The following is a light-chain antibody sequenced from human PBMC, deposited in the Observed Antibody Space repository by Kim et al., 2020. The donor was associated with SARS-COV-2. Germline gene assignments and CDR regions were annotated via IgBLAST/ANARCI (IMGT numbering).Light chain of an antibody. CDR3: QVWDSSSDHRV. J-gene: IGLJ3*02. CDR1: NIGSKS. V-gene: IGLV3-21*04. Sequence: SYELTQPPPVSVAPGKTARITCGGDNIGSKSVHWYQQKPGQAPVLVISYDSDRPSGIPERFSGSNSGNTATLTINRVEAGDEADYYCQVWDSSSDHRVFGGGTKLTVL. CDR2: YDS.